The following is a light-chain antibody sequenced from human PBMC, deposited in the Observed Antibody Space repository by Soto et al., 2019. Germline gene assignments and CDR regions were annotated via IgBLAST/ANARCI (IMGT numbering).Light chain of an antibody. CDR3: CSYTTSSTRVV. Sequence: QSALTQPPSASGSPGQSVTISCTGTSSGVGDYNYVSWYQQHPGKAPKLMIYEVSKRPSGVPDRFSGSKSGNTASLTVSGLQAEDEADYYCCSYTTSSTRVVFGGGTKVTVL. V-gene: IGLV2-8*01. J-gene: IGLJ2*01. CDR2: EVS. CDR1: SSGVGDYNY.